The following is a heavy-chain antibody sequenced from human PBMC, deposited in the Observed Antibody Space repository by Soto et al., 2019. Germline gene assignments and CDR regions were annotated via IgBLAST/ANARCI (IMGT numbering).Heavy chain of an antibody. CDR3: ARDKQWLLDY. J-gene: IGHJ4*02. D-gene: IGHD6-19*01. Sequence: QVQLQESGPGLVKPSETLSLTCTVSGGSVSSGSYYWSWIRQPPGKGLEWIGYIYYSGSTNYNPSLKSRVTISVDTSKNQFSLKLSSVTAADTAVYYCARDKQWLLDYWGQGTLVTASS. V-gene: IGHV4-61*01. CDR2: IYYSGST. CDR1: GGSVSSGSYY.